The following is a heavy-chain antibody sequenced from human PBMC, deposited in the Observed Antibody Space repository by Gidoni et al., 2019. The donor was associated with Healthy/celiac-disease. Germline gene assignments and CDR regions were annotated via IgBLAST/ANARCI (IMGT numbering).Heavy chain of an antibody. CDR2: ISGSGGST. CDR1: GFTFSSYA. CDR3: AKEPGVDGPAFDYFDY. V-gene: IGHV3-23*04. J-gene: IGHJ4*02. D-gene: IGHD3-10*01. Sequence: EVQLVESGGGLVQPGGSLRLSCAASGFTFSSYAMSWVRQAPGTGLEWVSAISGSGGSTYYSDSVKGRFTISRDNSKNTLYLQMNSLRAEDTAVYYCAKEPGVDGPAFDYFDYWGQGTLVTVSS.